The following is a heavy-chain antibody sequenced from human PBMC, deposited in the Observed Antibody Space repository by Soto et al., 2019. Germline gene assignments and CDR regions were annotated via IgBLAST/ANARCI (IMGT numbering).Heavy chain of an antibody. CDR2: ISGSGGST. V-gene: IGHV3-23*01. CDR3: ANPSPFDSSGYYDYFDY. CDR1: GFTFSSYG. J-gene: IGHJ4*02. D-gene: IGHD3-22*01. Sequence: EVQLLESGGGLVQPGGSLRLSCAASGFTFSSYGMSWVRQAPGKGLEWVSAISGSGGSTYYADSVKGRFTISRDNSKNTLYLQMNSLRAEDTAVYYCANPSPFDSSGYYDYFDYWGQGTLVTVSS.